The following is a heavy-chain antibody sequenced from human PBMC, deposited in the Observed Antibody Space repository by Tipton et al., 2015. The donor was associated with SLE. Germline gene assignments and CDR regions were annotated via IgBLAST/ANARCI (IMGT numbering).Heavy chain of an antibody. J-gene: IGHJ5*02. CDR1: GGPFSGYY. CDR3: ARGLELGYCSGSSCYNWLDP. V-gene: IGHV4-34*01. Sequence: TLSLTCSVSGGPFSGYYWSWIRQSPGKGLEWIGEITYGGRTNYNPSLKSRVTIAVDTSKTQFSLNLTSVTAADTAVYYCARGLELGYCSGSSCYNWLDPWGQGTLVIVSS. D-gene: IGHD2-15*01. CDR2: ITYGGRT.